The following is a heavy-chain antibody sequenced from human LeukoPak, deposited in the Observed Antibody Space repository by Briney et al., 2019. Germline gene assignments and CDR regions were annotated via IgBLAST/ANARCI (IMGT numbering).Heavy chain of an antibody. J-gene: IGHJ3*02. Sequence: ASVKVSCKASGYTFTSYGISWVRQAPGQGLEWMGWISAYNGNTNYAQKLQGRVTMTTDTSTSTAYMELRSLRSDDTAVYYCARAYGDYVAGAFDIWGKGTMVTVSS. D-gene: IGHD4-17*01. CDR3: ARAYGDYVAGAFDI. CDR2: ISAYNGNT. CDR1: GYTFTSYG. V-gene: IGHV1-18*01.